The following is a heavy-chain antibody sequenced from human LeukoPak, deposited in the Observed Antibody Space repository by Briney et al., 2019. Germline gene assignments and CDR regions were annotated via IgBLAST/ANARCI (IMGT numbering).Heavy chain of an antibody. CDR1: GFTFSSYG. CDR2: IDKTGTYI. D-gene: IGHD3-10*01. V-gene: IGHV3-21*01. Sequence: KSGGSLRLSCAASGFTFSSYGMHWVRQAPGKGLEWVSSIDKTGTYIYYADSLKGRFTVSRDNAQNSLYLQIDSLRAEDTAIYYCASDLPGVRHLVFYYYYGLAVWGQGTTVTVSS. CDR3: ASDLPGVRHLVFYYYYGLAV. J-gene: IGHJ6*02.